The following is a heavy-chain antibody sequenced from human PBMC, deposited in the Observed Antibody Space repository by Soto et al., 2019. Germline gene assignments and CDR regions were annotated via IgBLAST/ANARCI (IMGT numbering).Heavy chain of an antibody. J-gene: IGHJ4*02. CDR1: GFTFSNAW. Sequence: EVQLVESGGGLVKPGGSLRLSCAASGFTFSNAWMSWVRHAPGKGLEWVGRIKSKTAGGTTDYAAPVKGRFTISRDDSKNTLYLQMNSLKTEDTAVYYCTTWSGSYYEPPVEAYWGQGTLGTVSS. D-gene: IGHD1-26*01. V-gene: IGHV3-15*01. CDR2: IKSKTAGGTT. CDR3: TTWSGSYYEPPVEAY.